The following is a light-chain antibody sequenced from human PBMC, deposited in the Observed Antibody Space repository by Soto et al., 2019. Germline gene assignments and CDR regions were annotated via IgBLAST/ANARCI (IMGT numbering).Light chain of an antibody. CDR2: MAS. CDR3: QQSSRYWT. J-gene: IGKJ1*01. V-gene: IGKV1-5*03. CDR1: QNINRW. Sequence: DIQMTQSPSTLSASVGDRVTITCRASQNINRWLAWYQQKPGKAPNLLIYMASSLESGVPSRFSGSGSGTEFTLTISSLQPDDFASYYCQQSSRYWTFGQGTKVEVK.